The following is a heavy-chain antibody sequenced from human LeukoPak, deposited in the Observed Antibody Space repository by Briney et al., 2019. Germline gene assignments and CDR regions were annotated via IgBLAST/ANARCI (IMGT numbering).Heavy chain of an antibody. V-gene: IGHV1-69*01. CDR3: ARGSYTLGYQPY. D-gene: IGHD7-27*01. CDR2: IIPIFGTA. CDR1: GGTFSSYA. Sequence: ASVKVSCXASGGTFSSYAISWVRQAPGQGLEWMAGIIPIFGTANYAQKFQGRVTITADESTSTAYMELSSLRSEDTAVYYCARGSYTLGYQPYWGQGTLVTVSS. J-gene: IGHJ4*02.